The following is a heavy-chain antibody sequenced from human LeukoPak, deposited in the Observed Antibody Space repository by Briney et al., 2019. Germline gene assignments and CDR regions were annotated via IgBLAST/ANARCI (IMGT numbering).Heavy chain of an antibody. CDR3: VKEGVEYSYSYGDY. CDR2: ISYDGGDK. J-gene: IGHJ4*02. V-gene: IGHV3-30*18. Sequence: PGGSLRLPCAASGFSFNNYAMYWVRQAPGKGLEWVALISYDGGDKYYAESMKGRITISRDNAENTLYLQMNNLRPDDTAFYFCVKEGVEYSYSYGDYWGQGTLVTVSS. CDR1: GFSFNNYA. D-gene: IGHD3-16*01.